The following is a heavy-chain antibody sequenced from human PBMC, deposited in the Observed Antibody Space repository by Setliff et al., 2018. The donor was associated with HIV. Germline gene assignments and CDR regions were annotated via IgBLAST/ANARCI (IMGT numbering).Heavy chain of an antibody. CDR3: ARGTDYSGWFYDY. Sequence: LRLSCAASGFTFSSYWMRWVRQAPGKGLERVADIKQDGSETYYVDSVRGRFTISRDNAKSSLYLQMNSLRAEDTAVYYCARGTDYSGWFYDYWGQGTQVTVSS. CDR2: IKQDGSET. J-gene: IGHJ4*02. D-gene: IGHD1-26*01. V-gene: IGHV3-7*03. CDR1: GFTFSSYW.